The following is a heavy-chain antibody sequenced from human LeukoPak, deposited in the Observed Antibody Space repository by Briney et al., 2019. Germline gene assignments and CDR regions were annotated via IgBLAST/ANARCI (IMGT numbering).Heavy chain of an antibody. CDR3: AKASAGRGTRPRGC. D-gene: IGHD6-19*01. J-gene: IGHJ4*02. V-gene: IGHV3-23*01. CDR1: GFTFSSYD. CDR2: ISSSGGST. Sequence: GGSLRLSCAASGFTFSSYDMSWVRQAPGKGLEWVSSISSSGGSTYYADSVKGRFTISRDNSKNTLYLQMNSLIADDTAGYDCAKASAGRGTRPRGCWVEGSLVGVCS.